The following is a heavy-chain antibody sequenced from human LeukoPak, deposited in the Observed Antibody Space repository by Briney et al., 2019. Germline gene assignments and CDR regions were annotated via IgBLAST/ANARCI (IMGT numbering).Heavy chain of an antibody. CDR3: ARDGLQYLTPYYYMDV. J-gene: IGHJ6*03. D-gene: IGHD4-11*01. V-gene: IGHV1-69*01. CDR2: INPIFGTA. Sequence: ASVKVSCKASGGTFSSYAISWVRQAPGQGLEWMGGINPIFGTANYAQKFQGRVTITADESTSTAYMELSSLRSEDTAVDYCARDGLQYLTPYYYMDVWGKGTTVTVSS. CDR1: GGTFSSYA.